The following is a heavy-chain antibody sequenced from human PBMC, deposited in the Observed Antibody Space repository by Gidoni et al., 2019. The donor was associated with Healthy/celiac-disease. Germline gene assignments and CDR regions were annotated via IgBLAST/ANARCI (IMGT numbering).Heavy chain of an antibody. D-gene: IGHD5-12*01. V-gene: IGHV3-53*01. CDR3: ARGKAAIYGMDV. CDR1: GFSVSRNY. J-gene: IGHJ6*02. Sequence: EVQLVESGGGLIQPGGSLRLSCAASGFSVSRNYMSWVRQAPGKGLEWVSVIYSGGNTYYADSVKGRFTISRDNSKNTLYLQMNSLRAEDTAVYYCARGKAAIYGMDVWGQGTTVTVSS. CDR2: IYSGGNT.